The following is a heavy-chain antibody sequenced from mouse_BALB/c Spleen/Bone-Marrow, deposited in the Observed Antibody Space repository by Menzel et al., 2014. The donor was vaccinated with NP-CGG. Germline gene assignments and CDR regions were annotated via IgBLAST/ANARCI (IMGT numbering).Heavy chain of an antibody. CDR3: ARGGLLRDMDY. CDR1: GYSFTGYF. D-gene: IGHD2-3*01. CDR2: INPYNGDT. J-gene: IGHJ4*01. V-gene: IGHV1-20*02. Sequence: VQLQQSGPELVKPGASVKISCKASGYSFTGYFMNWVVQSHGKSLEWIGRINPYNGDTFYNQKFKGKATLTVDKSSSTAHMELRSLASEDSAVYYCARGGLLRDMDYWGQGSSVTVSS.